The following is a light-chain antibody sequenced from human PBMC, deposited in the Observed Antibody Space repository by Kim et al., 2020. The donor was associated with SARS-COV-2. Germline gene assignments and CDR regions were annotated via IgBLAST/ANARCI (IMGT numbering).Light chain of an antibody. Sequence: SPGERATRSCRASQSVSSDLAWYQQKPGQAPRLLIYGASTRATGIPARFRGSGSGTEFTLTISSLQSEDFAVYYCQQYNKWPPWTFGQGTKVDIK. CDR1: QSVSSD. J-gene: IGKJ1*01. CDR2: GAS. V-gene: IGKV3-15*01. CDR3: QQYNKWPPWT.